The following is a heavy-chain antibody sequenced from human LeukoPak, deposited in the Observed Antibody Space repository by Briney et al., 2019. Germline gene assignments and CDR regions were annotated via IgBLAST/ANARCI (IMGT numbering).Heavy chain of an antibody. J-gene: IGHJ4*02. V-gene: IGHV4-39*07. CDR1: GGSINSSNYY. CDR3: AKSLWFGGYPTYFDY. CDR2: IYYSGST. Sequence: PSETLSLTCTVSGGSINSSNYYWGWIRQPPGKGLEWIGSIYYSGSTYYNPSLKSRVTISVDTSKNQFSLKLTSVTAADTAVYYCAKSLWFGGYPTYFDYWGQGTLVTVSS. D-gene: IGHD3-10*01.